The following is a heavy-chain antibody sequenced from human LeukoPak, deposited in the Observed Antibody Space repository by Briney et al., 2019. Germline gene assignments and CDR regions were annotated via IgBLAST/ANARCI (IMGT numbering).Heavy chain of an antibody. V-gene: IGHV3-30*19. Sequence: PGGSLRLSCAASGFTFTNHGMHWVRQAPGKGLEWVAVISYDGSNKYYADSVKGRFTISRDNSKNTLYLQMNSLRAEDTAVYYCASEIIFGSFDYWGQGTLVTVSS. CDR1: GFTFTNHG. J-gene: IGHJ4*02. CDR3: ASEIIFGSFDY. D-gene: IGHD3-3*01. CDR2: ISYDGSNK.